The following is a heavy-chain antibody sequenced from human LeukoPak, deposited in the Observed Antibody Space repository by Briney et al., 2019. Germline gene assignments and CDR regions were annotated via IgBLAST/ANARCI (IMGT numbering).Heavy chain of an antibody. Sequence: SETLSLTCTVSGGSISSYYWSWIRQPPGKGLEWIGYIYYSGSTNYNPSLKSRVTISVDTSKNQFSLKLSSVTAADTAVYYCARQILTGYYIGPWFDPWGQGTLVTVSS. V-gene: IGHV4-59*01. CDR1: GGSISSYY. D-gene: IGHD3-9*01. CDR3: ARQILTGYYIGPWFDP. CDR2: IYYSGST. J-gene: IGHJ5*02.